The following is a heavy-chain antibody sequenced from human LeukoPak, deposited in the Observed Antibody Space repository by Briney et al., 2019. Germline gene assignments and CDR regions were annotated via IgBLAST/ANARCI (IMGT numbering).Heavy chain of an antibody. CDR2: ISSSSSYI. CDR3: AVHDSSGSPFDY. CDR1: GFTFSSYS. D-gene: IGHD3-22*01. V-gene: IGHV3-21*01. Sequence: GALRPSCAASGFTFSSYSMNWVRPAPGKGLEWVSSISSSSSYIYYADSVKGRFTISRDNAKNSLYLQMNSLRAEDTAVYYCAVHDSSGSPFDYWGQGTLVTVSS. J-gene: IGHJ4*02.